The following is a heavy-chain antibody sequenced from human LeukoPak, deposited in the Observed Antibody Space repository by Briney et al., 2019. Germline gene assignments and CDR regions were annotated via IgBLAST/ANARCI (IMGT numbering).Heavy chain of an antibody. J-gene: IGHJ4*02. CDR1: GFTVTSNC. D-gene: IGHD1-14*01. Sequence: GGSLRLSCAASGFTVTSNCMSWVRQAPGKGPEWLAGICNHGRTKDYADSVKGRFAISSDNSENTLYLQMNSLRAEDTALYYCARDPGSSPFDYWGQGTLVTVSS. CDR3: ARDPGSSPFDY. V-gene: IGHV3-33*08. CDR2: ICNHGRTK.